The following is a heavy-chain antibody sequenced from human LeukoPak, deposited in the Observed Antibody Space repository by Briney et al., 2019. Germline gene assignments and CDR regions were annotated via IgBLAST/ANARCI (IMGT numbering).Heavy chain of an antibody. Sequence: SETLSLTCTVSGGSISSYYWSWIRQPPGKGLEWIGYIYYSGSTNYNPSLKSRVTISVDTSKNQFSLKLSSVTAADTSVYYCARGLYVSNYWGQGTLVTVSS. J-gene: IGHJ4*02. D-gene: IGHD2/OR15-2a*01. CDR1: GGSISSYY. CDR2: IYYSGST. CDR3: ARGLYVSNY. V-gene: IGHV4-59*01.